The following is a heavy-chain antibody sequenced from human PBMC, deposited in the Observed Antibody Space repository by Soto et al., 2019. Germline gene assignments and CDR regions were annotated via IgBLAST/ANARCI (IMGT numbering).Heavy chain of an antibody. Sequence: GGSLRLSCAASGFTFSSFAMSWVRPAPGKGLEWVSLIYSGGNTYYADSVKGRFTISRDNSKNTLYLQMNSLRAEDTAVYYCASGHTSGRYYFDYWGQGIPVTVSS. V-gene: IGHV3-66*01. J-gene: IGHJ4*02. CDR2: IYSGGNT. CDR1: GFTFSSFA. CDR3: ASGHTSGRYYFDY. D-gene: IGHD6-19*01.